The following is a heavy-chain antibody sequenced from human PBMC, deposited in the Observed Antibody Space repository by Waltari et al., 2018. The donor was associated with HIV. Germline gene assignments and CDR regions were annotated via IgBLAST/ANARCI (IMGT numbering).Heavy chain of an antibody. D-gene: IGHD1-26*01. Sequence: EVQLVESGGGLIEPGGSLRLSCAASGLPIRDTSMRWVRQAPGKGLEWVSVIYSGGITYYADSVKGRFTISRDNSKNTLSLHRNSLRAEDTAVYYCARDPRSSGYYGMDVWGQGATVTVSS. V-gene: IGHV3-53*01. J-gene: IGHJ6*02. CDR1: GLPIRDTS. CDR2: IYSGGIT. CDR3: ARDPRSSGYYGMDV.